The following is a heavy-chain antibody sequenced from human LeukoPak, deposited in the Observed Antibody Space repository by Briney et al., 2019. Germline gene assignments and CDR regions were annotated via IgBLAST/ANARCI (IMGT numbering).Heavy chain of an antibody. Sequence: PSQTLSLTCTVSGGSISSGDYYWSWIRQPPGKGLEWIGYIYYSGSTYYNPSLKSRVTISVDTSKNQFSLKLSSVTAADTAVYYCARCPSSTVTIDYWGQGTLSPSPQ. CDR1: GGSISSGDYY. V-gene: IGHV4-30-4*01. D-gene: IGHD4-17*01. CDR2: IYYSGST. CDR3: ARCPSSTVTIDY. J-gene: IGHJ4*02.